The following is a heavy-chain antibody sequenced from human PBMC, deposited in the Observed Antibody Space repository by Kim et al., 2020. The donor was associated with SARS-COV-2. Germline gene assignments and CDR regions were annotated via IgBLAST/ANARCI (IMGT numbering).Heavy chain of an antibody. CDR1: GGSISSYY. Sequence: SETLSLTCTVSGGSISSYYWSWIWQPPGKGLEWIGYIYYSGSTNYNPSLKSRVTISVDTSKIQFSLKLSSVTAADTAVYYCARRIRTCYSSSCPFDYWGQGTLVTVSS. CDR2: IYYSGST. CDR3: ARRIRTCYSSSCPFDY. D-gene: IGHD6-13*01. V-gene: IGHV4-59*13. J-gene: IGHJ4*02.